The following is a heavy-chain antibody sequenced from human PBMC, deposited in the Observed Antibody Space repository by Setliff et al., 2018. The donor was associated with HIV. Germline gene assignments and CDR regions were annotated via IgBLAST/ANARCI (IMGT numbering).Heavy chain of an antibody. CDR2: IYYRVNT. CDR1: GVSITSDY. D-gene: IGHD6-6*01. J-gene: IGHJ4*02. Sequence: PSETLSLTCAVSGVSITSDYWSWIRQPPGKGLEWIGFIYYRVNTNNNPSLKSRVTISVDTSKNQFSLDLTSVTPADTAVYYCARLRVSSSSQTFDHWGQGRLVTSPQ. CDR3: ARLRVSSSSQTFDH. V-gene: IGHV4-59*12.